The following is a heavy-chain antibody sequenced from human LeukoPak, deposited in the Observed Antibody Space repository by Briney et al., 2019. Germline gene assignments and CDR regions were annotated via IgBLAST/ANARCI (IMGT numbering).Heavy chain of an antibody. CDR3: ARSFYCGGDCYSEGVYYFDY. CDR2: INTNTGNP. D-gene: IGHD2-21*02. Sequence: ASVKVSCKASGYTFTGYYMHWVRQAPGQGLEWMGWINTNTGNPTYAQGFTGRFVFSLDTSVSTAYLQISSLKAEDTAVYYCARSFYCGGDCYSEGVYYFDYWGQGTLVTVSS. CDR1: GYTFTGYY. V-gene: IGHV7-4-1*02. J-gene: IGHJ4*02.